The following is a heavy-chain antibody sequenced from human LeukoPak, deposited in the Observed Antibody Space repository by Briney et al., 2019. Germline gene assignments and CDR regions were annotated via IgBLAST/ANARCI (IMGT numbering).Heavy chain of an antibody. CDR2: IGGSGDKT. V-gene: IGHV3-23*01. Sequence: GGSLRLSCAASGLTFSSYGMSWVRQAPGKGLEWVSAIGGSGDKTYYADSVRGRFTISRDNSKNTLYLQMNSLRAEDTAIYYCTKAPEGPEYSSSWKFGYNWFDPWGQGTLVTVSS. CDR1: GLTFSSYG. J-gene: IGHJ5*02. D-gene: IGHD6-13*01. CDR3: TKAPEGPEYSSSWKFGYNWFDP.